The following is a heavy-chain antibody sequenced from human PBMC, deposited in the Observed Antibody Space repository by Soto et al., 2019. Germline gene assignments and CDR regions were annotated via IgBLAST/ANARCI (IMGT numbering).Heavy chain of an antibody. J-gene: IGHJ5*02. V-gene: IGHV1-24*01. Sequence: ASVKVSCKVSGYTLTELSMHWVRQAPGKGLEWMGGFDPEDGETIYAQKFQGRVTMTEDTSTDTAYMELSSLRSEDTAVYYCATREIAAAGTQWFDPWGQGTLVTVS. CDR3: ATREIAAAGTQWFDP. CDR1: GYTLTELS. D-gene: IGHD6-13*01. CDR2: FDPEDGET.